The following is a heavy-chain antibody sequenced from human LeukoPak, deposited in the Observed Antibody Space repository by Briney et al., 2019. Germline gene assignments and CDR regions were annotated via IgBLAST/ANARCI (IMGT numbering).Heavy chain of an antibody. V-gene: IGHV4-31*03. CDR2: IYYSGST. CDR3: ARARDYGGNWHYYYYMDV. CDR1: GGSISSGGYY. Sequence: SETLSLTCTVSGGSISSGGYYWSWIRQHPGKGLEWIGYIYYSGSTYYNPSLKSRVTISVDTSKNQFSLKLSSVTAADTAVCYCARARDYGGNWHYYYYMDVWGKGTTVTVSS. D-gene: IGHD4-23*01. J-gene: IGHJ6*03.